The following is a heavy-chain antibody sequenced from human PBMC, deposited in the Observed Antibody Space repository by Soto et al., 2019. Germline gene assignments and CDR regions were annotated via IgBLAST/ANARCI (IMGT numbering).Heavy chain of an antibody. CDR1: GFTFSSYA. Sequence: PGGSLRLSCAASGFTFSSYAMHWVRQAPGKELEWVAVISYDGSNKYYADSVKGRFTISRDDSKNTLYLQMNSLRAEDTAVYYCARGYYDILTGYYWPNAFDIWGQGTMVTVSS. V-gene: IGHV3-30-3*01. CDR2: ISYDGSNK. D-gene: IGHD3-9*01. CDR3: ARGYYDILTGYYWPNAFDI. J-gene: IGHJ3*02.